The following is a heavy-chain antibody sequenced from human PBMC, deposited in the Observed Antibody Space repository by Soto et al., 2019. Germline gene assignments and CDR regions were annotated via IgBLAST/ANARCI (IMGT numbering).Heavy chain of an antibody. D-gene: IGHD6-19*01. V-gene: IGHV4-39*01. CDR2: IYYSGRT. Sequence: QLQLQESGPGLVKPSGPLSLTCTVSVGSITIIIYYWGWIGQPPGKGLEWIGSIYYSGRTYYNPSLKSRVTISVDTSKNQFSLKLSSVTAADTAVYYCARHITSSGRDYWGQGTLVTVSS. CDR3: ARHITSSGRDY. CDR1: VGSITIIIYY. J-gene: IGHJ4*02.